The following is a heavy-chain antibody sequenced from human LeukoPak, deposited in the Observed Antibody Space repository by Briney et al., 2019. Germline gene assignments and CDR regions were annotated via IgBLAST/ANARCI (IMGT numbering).Heavy chain of an antibody. CDR1: GFTFGSYA. CDR3: ARDQEVYDILTGFDY. D-gene: IGHD3-9*01. CDR2: IWYDGSNK. V-gene: IGHV3-33*08. J-gene: IGHJ4*02. Sequence: PGGSLRLSCAASGFTFGSYAMSWVRQAPGKGLEWVAVIWYDGSNKYYADSVKGRFTISRDNSKNTLYLQMNSLRAEDTAVYYCARDQEVYDILTGFDYWGQGTLVTVSS.